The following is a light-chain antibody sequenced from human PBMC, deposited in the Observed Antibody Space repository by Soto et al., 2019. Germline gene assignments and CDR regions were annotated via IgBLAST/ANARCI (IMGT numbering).Light chain of an antibody. CDR3: HQYGSSPWT. CDR1: QSVSSSC. Sequence: EIVLTQSPGTLSLSPGERSTLXXRASQSVSSSCLAWYQQKPGQAPRLXISGASSRATGIPDRFSGSGSGTDFTLTISRLEPEDFAVYYCHQYGSSPWTFGQGTKVDIK. V-gene: IGKV3-20*01. J-gene: IGKJ1*01. CDR2: GAS.